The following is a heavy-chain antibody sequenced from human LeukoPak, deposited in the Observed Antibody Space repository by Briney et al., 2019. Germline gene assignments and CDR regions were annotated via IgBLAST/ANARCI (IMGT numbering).Heavy chain of an antibody. Sequence: ASVTVSFTASGYTFTVYYMHWVRQAPGQGLEWMGWINPNSGGTNYSQKFQGRVTMNRDTSISTDYMELSRLRSDDTAVYYCARDTANIVVVPAAENPYYYYYYMDVWGKGTTVTISS. CDR1: GYTFTVYY. CDR2: INPNSGGT. CDR3: ARDTANIVVVPAAENPYYYYYYMDV. D-gene: IGHD2-2*01. J-gene: IGHJ6*03. V-gene: IGHV1-2*02.